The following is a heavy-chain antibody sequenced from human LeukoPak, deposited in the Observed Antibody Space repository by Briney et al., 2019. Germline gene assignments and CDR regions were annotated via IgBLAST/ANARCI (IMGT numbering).Heavy chain of an antibody. D-gene: IGHD1-26*01. CDR1: GGSISSGGY. CDR2: IFYIGST. CDR3: SRHGSYSHVF. J-gene: IGHJ4*02. Sequence: PSETLSLTCAVSGGSISSGGYWSWVRQPPGKGLEWIGQIFYIGSTNYNPSLASRVVMSLDKSRNQLSLKLNSVTAADTATYYCSRHGSYSHVFWGQGVLVTVSS. V-gene: IGHV4-4*02.